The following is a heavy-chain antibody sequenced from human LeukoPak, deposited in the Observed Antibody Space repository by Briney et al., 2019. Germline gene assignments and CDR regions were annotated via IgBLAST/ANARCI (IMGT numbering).Heavy chain of an antibody. CDR3: SKERPEVYYGSGSYFDY. Sequence: PGGSLRLSCAASGFTFRSHAMHWVRQAPGKGLEWVAVISYEDGTNKYYADSVKGRFTISRDNSKYTVYLEMNSLRVEYTAMYSCSKERPEVYYGSGSYFDYWGQGILVTVSS. CDR1: GFTFRSHA. D-gene: IGHD3-10*01. V-gene: IGHV3-30*04. J-gene: IGHJ4*02. CDR2: ISYEDGTNK.